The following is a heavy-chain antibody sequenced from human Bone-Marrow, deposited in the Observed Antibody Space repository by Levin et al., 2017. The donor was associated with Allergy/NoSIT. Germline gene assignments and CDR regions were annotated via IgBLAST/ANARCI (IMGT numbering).Heavy chain of an antibody. CDR3: ARWSDGYNEYYFDS. V-gene: IGHV4-4*02. CDR1: GGSISYKYW. D-gene: IGHD5-24*01. CDR2: IYHTAST. J-gene: IGHJ4*02. Sequence: SETLSLTCAVSGGSISYKYWWSWVRQPPGKGLEWIGEIYHTASTNYNPSLMSRATISVDKSKNQVSLKLTSLTAADTAMYYCARWSDGYNEYYFDSWGQGTLVTVSS.